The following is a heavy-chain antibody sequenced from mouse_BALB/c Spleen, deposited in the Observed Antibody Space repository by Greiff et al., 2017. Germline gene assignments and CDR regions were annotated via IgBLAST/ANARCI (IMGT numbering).Heavy chain of an antibody. V-gene: IGHV1-5*01. CDR1: GYSFTSYW. Sequence: EVQLVESGTVLARPGASVKMSCKASGYSFTSYWMHWVKQRPGQGLEWIGAIYPGNSDTSYNQKFKGKAKLTAVTSASTAYMELSSLTNEDSAVYYCTRSEGMITTFWYFDVWGAGTTVTVSS. J-gene: IGHJ1*01. CDR2: IYPGNSDT. D-gene: IGHD2-4*01. CDR3: TRSEGMITTFWYFDV.